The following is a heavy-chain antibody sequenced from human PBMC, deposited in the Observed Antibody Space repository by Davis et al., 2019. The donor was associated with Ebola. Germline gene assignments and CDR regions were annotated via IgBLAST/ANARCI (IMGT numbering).Heavy chain of an antibody. V-gene: IGHV5-51*01. CDR2: IYTGDSDT. CDR3: ASLRRTITGMDDGFDI. J-gene: IGHJ3*02. Sequence: GGSLRLSCKDSGNSFTSHWIGWVRQMPGKGLEWMGIIYTGDSDTRYSPSFRGQVIISADKSIKTAFLQWSSLKASDTAMYYCASLRRTITGMDDGFDIWGQGTMVTVSS. D-gene: IGHD2-8*02. CDR1: GNSFTSHW.